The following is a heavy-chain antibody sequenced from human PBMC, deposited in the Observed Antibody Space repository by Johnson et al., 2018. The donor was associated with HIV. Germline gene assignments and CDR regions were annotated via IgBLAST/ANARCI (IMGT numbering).Heavy chain of an antibody. CDR2: IKQDGSEK. Sequence: VQLVESGGGVVQPGRSLRLSCAASGFSFSSHGMHWVRQAPGKGLEWVANIKQDGSEKYYVDSVKGRFTISRDNAKNSLYLQMNSLRAEDTAVYYCARDPEIAARADAFDIWGQGTMVTVSS. V-gene: IGHV3-7*05. CDR1: GFSFSSHG. J-gene: IGHJ3*02. D-gene: IGHD6-25*01. CDR3: ARDPEIAARADAFDI.